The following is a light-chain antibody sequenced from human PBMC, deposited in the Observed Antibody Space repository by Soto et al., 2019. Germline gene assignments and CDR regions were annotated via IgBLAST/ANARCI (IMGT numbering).Light chain of an antibody. CDR1: QSVSSN. J-gene: IGKJ1*01. CDR3: QQYNNWPSVT. CDR2: GAS. V-gene: IGKV3-15*01. Sequence: IVMTQSPSTLSVSPGERATLSCRASQSVSSNLAWYQQKPGQAPRLLIYGASTRATGIPARFSGGGSGTEFTLTISSLQSEDFAVYFCQQYNNWPSVTFGQGTKVDIK.